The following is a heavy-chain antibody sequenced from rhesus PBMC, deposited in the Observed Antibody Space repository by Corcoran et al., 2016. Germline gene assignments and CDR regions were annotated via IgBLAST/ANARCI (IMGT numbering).Heavy chain of an antibody. Sequence: QVQLQESGPGVVKPSETLSLTCAVSGGSISDSYRWSWIRQPPGKGLEWIGYIYAKSTGTNNSPSLKSRVTSSKDTSKNQFSVKLSYVTAADTAVYYCARSGRSYFDYWGQGVLVTVSS. J-gene: IGHJ4*01. CDR1: GGSISDSYR. V-gene: IGHV4S10*01. CDR2: IYAKSTGT. CDR3: ARSGRSYFDY. D-gene: IGHD2-21*01.